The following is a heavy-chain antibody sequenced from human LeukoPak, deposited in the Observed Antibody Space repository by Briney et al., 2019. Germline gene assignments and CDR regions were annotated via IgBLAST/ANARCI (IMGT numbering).Heavy chain of an antibody. CDR1: GYSFANNW. Sequence: GESLKISCQGSGYSFANNWIGWVRQMPGRGLEWMAIVYPGDSNTKYSPSFQGQVTISADKSISTAYLQWSSLKASDTAMYYCARHGGSSRYSWFDPWGQGTLVTVSS. CDR2: VYPGDSNT. V-gene: IGHV5-51*01. CDR3: ARHGGSSRYSWFDP. J-gene: IGHJ5*02. D-gene: IGHD6-13*01.